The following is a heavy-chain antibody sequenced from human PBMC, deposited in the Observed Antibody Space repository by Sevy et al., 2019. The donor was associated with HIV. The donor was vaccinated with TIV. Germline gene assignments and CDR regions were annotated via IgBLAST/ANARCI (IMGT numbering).Heavy chain of an antibody. CDR3: ARGVRLYNWFDP. V-gene: IGHV3-30-3*01. J-gene: IGHJ5*02. Sequence: GGSLRLSCAASGFTFSSYAMHWVRQAPGKGLERVAVISYDGSNKYYADSVKGRFTMSRDNSKHTLYLQMNSLRAEDTGVYYWARGVRLYNWFDPWGQGTLVTVSS. CDR2: ISYDGSNK. D-gene: IGHD4-17*01. CDR1: GFTFSSYA.